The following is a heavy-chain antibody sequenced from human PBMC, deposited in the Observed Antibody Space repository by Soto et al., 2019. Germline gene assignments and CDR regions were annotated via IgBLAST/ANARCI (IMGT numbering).Heavy chain of an antibody. V-gene: IGHV4-34*01. Sequence: SETLALTCAVYGGSFSGYYWSWVGQRPGKGLEWIGEINHSGSTNYNPSLKSRVTISVDTSKNQFSLKLSSVTAADTAVYYCASDFRRYYCDGMDVWGQGTTVTVSS. CDR3: ASDFRRYYCDGMDV. D-gene: IGHD4-4*01. J-gene: IGHJ6*02. CDR1: GGSFSGYY. CDR2: INHSGST.